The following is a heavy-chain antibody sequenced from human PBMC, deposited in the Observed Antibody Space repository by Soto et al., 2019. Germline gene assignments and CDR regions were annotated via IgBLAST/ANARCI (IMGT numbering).Heavy chain of an antibody. CDR2: ISWNSGSI. CDR3: AQGLGSAHDYATFDI. Sequence: EVQLVESGGGLVQPGRSLRLSCAASGFTFDDYAMHWVRQAPGKGLEWVSGISWNSGSIGYADSVKGRFTISRDNAKNSLYLQMNSLRAEDTALYYCAQGLGSAHDYATFDICGQGTMVTVSS. J-gene: IGHJ3*02. CDR1: GFTFDDYA. V-gene: IGHV3-9*01. D-gene: IGHD4-17*01.